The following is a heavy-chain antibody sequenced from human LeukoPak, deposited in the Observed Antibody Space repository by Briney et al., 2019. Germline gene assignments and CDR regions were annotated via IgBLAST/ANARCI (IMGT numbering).Heavy chain of an antibody. CDR3: ADVGDSSGQHAFDI. CDR2: ISAYNGNT. Sequence: ASVKVSCRASGYTFTSYGISWVRQAPGQGLEWMGWISAYNGNTNYAQKLQGRVTMTTDTSTSTAYMELRSLRSDDTAVYYCADVGDSSGQHAFDIWGQGTMVTVSS. CDR1: GYTFTSYG. D-gene: IGHD6-19*01. J-gene: IGHJ3*02. V-gene: IGHV1-18*01.